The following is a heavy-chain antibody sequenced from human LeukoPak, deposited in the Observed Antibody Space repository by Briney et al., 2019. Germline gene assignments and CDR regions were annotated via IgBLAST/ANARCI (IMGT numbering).Heavy chain of an antibody. D-gene: IGHD4-11*01. CDR3: ARAVTGVGDAFDI. V-gene: IGHV3-74*01. J-gene: IGHJ3*02. CDR1: GFTFSSYW. CDR2: MSSDGSDT. Sequence: PGGPLRLSCAASGFTFSSYWMHWVRQAPGKGPVWVSRMSSDGSDTNYADSVKGRFTISRDNAKNTLYLQMNSLRAEDTAVYYCARAVTGVGDAFDIWGQGTMVTVSS.